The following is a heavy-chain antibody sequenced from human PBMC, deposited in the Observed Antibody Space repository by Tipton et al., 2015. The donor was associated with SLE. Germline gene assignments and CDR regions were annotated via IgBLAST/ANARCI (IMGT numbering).Heavy chain of an antibody. CDR1: GGSISSYY. CDR3: AGQVGWKGYYYYYMDV. D-gene: IGHD1-1*01. Sequence: TLSLTCTVSGGSISSYYWSWIRQPPGKGLEWIGYIYYSGSSGSTTYNPSLKSRVNISVDTSKNQFSLKLSSVTAADTAVYYCAGQVGWKGYYYYYMDVWGKGTTVTVSS. J-gene: IGHJ6*03. V-gene: IGHV4-59*08. CDR2: IYYSGSSGST.